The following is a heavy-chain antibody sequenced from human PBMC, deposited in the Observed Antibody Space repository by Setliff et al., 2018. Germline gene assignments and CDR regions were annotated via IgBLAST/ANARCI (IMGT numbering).Heavy chain of an antibody. CDR3: ARVVRYGDYVYTDY. D-gene: IGHD4-17*01. V-gene: IGHV1-46*01. CDR2: INPGGGST. CDR1: GYTFTNHY. J-gene: IGHJ4*02. Sequence: ASVKVSCKASGYTFTNHYMHWVRQAPGQGLEWMGMINPGGGSTNYAQKFQGRVTITTDESTSTAYMELSSLRSEDTAVYYCARVVRYGDYVYTDYWGQGTLVTVSS.